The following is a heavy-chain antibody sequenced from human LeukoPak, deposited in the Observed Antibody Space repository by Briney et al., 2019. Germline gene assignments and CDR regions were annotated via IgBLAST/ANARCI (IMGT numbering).Heavy chain of an antibody. D-gene: IGHD2-2*01. J-gene: IGHJ3*02. V-gene: IGHV3-30*03. CDR3: ARDYFCSSTSCSATGAFDI. Sequence: GGSLRLSCAASGFTFSIYGMHWVRQAPGKGLEWVAVISYDGSNEYYADSVKGRFTISRVNSKNTLYLQMNSLRPEDAAVYYCARDYFCSSTSCSATGAFDIWGQGTMVTVSS. CDR1: GFTFSIYG. CDR2: ISYDGSNE.